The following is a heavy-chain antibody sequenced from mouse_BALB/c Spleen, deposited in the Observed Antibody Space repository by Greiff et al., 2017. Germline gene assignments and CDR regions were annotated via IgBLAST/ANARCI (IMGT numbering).Heavy chain of an antibody. CDR2: INPDSSTI. D-gene: IGHD2-2*01. V-gene: IGHV4-1*02. J-gene: IGHJ4*01. CDR3: ARRRFYYGYDGDAMDY. CDR1: GFDFSRYW. Sequence: EVKLVESGGGLVQPGGSLKLSCAASGFDFSRYWMSWVRQAPGKGLEWIGEINPDSSTINYTPSLKDKFIISRDNAKNTLYLQMSKVRSEDTALYYCARRRFYYGYDGDAMDYWGQGTSVTVSS.